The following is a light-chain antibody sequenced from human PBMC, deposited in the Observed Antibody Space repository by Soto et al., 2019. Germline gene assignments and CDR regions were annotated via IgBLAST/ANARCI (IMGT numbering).Light chain of an antibody. J-gene: IGKJ1*01. Sequence: VLTHSPGTVSLSQGERATLSCRASQSVSSSSLAWYQQKPGQAPRLLIYGASNRATGIPDRFSGSGSGTDFILTISRLEPEDFAVYYCQQYDSSPRTFGQGTKVDIK. CDR2: GAS. CDR3: QQYDSSPRT. CDR1: QSVSSSS. V-gene: IGKV3-20*01.